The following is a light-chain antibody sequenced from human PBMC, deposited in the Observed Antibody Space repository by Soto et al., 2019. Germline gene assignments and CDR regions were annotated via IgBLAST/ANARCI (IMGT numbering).Light chain of an antibody. V-gene: IGKV1-5*03. CDR2: GAS. CDR3: QQYNSYPWT. J-gene: IGKJ1*01. Sequence: DIQMTQSPSTLSASVGDRVTITCRASQNIDRWLAWYQQKPGKAPNLLIYGASSLESGVPSRFSGSGSGTEFPLTISSLRPDDFATYYCQQYNSYPWTFGQGTKVEIK. CDR1: QNIDRW.